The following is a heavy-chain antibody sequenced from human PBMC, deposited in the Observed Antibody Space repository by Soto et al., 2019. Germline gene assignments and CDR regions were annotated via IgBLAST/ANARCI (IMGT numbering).Heavy chain of an antibody. J-gene: IGHJ6*02. V-gene: IGHV3-74*01. D-gene: IGHD3-22*01. CDR3: ARDGTYYYDSSGYYSYYYYGMDV. Sequence: AGSLRLSCAASGFTFSSSWMHWVRQAPGKGLVWVSRINSDGSSTSYADSVEGRFTISRDNAKNTLYLQMNSLRAEDTAVYYCARDGTYYYDSSGYYSYYYYGMDVWGQGTTVTVSS. CDR1: GFTFSSSW. CDR2: INSDGSST.